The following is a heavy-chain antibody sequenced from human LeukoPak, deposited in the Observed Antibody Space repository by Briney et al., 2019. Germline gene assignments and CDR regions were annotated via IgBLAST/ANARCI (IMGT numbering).Heavy chain of an antibody. V-gene: IGHV4-4*07. CDR3: ARDVTLSTGAFDI. D-gene: IGHD4-17*01. CDR1: GASINRQY. J-gene: IGHJ3*02. Sequence: SETLSLTCTLSGASINRQYWRWLRQPAGKGLEWIGRLYPSGSTFRNPSLKSRVIISVDKSKNQFSLNLSSVTAADTAVYFCARDVTLSTGAFDIWGQGTMVTVSS. CDR2: LYPSGST.